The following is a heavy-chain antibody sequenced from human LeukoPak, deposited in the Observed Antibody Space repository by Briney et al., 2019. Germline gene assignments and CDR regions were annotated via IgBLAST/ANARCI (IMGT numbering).Heavy chain of an antibody. Sequence: GESLKISCKGSEYSFTSYWISWVHQMPGKGLEWMGRIDPSDSYTNYSPSFQGHVTISADKSISTAYLQWSSLKASDTAMYYCARTPLSCSSSSRSYWGQGTLVTVSS. D-gene: IGHD6-6*01. CDR3: ARTPLSCSSSSRSY. V-gene: IGHV5-10-1*01. CDR2: IDPSDSYT. CDR1: EYSFTSYW. J-gene: IGHJ4*02.